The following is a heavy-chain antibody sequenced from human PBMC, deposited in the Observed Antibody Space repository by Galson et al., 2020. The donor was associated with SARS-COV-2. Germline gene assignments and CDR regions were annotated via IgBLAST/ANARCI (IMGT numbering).Heavy chain of an antibody. Sequence: SVKVSCKASGGTFSSYTLSCVRQAPGQGLEWMGRIIPMLNITYYAQHLQGRLTITADEPTSTTDMELSSLRSEDTAIYYCARIASKTGSDYWGQGPLVTVSS. CDR3: ARIASKTGSDY. CDR1: GGTFSSYT. J-gene: IGHJ4*02. CDR2: IIPMLNIT. V-gene: IGHV1-69*02. D-gene: IGHD1-1*01.